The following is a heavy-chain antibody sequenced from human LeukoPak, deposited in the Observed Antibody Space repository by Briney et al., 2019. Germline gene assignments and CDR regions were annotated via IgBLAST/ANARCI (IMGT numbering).Heavy chain of an antibody. CDR2: INHSGST. CDR3: AREGTTDSSTWYMSWFDP. Sequence: SETPSLTCAVYSGSLSDYFWSWIRQSPGKGLEWIGEINHSGSTKYNPSLKSRVTISVDTSKNQFSLRLSSVTAADTAVYYCAREGTTDSSTWYMSWFDPWGQGTLVTVSS. J-gene: IGHJ5*02. CDR1: SGSLSDYF. D-gene: IGHD6-13*01. V-gene: IGHV4-34*01.